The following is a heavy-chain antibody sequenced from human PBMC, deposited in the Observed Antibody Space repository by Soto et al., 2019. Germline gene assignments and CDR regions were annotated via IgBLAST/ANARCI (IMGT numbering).Heavy chain of an antibody. D-gene: IGHD3-22*01. CDR1: GLTFSSYG. CDR2: ISSSTFSI. Sequence: GGSLRLSCAASGLTFSSYGTTWVRQTPGKGLEWVSYISSSTFSIYYADSVKGRFTVSRDNAKNSLFLQMNSLRDEDTAVYFCARARRGSAVIGHFDFWGQGTLVTVSS. CDR3: ARARRGSAVIGHFDF. V-gene: IGHV3-48*02. J-gene: IGHJ4*02.